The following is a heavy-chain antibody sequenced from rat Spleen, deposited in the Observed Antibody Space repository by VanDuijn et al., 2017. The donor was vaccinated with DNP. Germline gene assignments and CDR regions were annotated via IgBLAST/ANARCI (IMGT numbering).Heavy chain of an antibody. CDR1: GFTFNNYW. J-gene: IGHJ2*01. CDR3: TTLNFYASLAEYFDY. D-gene: IGHD1-12*01. V-gene: IGHV5-31*01. CDR2: MGYEGDSA. Sequence: EVQLVESGGDLVQPGRSLKLSCVASGFTFNNYWMTWIRQVPGKGLEWVAYMGYEGDSAYHGDSVKGRFTISRDNAKSTLYLQMDSLRSEDTATYYCTTLNFYASLAEYFDYWGQGVMVTVSS.